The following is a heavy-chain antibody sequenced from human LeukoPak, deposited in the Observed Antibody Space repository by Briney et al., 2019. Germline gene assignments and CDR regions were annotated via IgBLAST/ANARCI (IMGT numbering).Heavy chain of an antibody. CDR1: GGSLSGYY. J-gene: IGHJ4*02. CDR3: ARDISAVTTGDY. Sequence: PSETLSLTCVVYGGSLSGYYWSWIRQSPGKGLEWIGEINHSGSTTYNPSLTSRVTISVDTSKNQFSLTLSSVTAADTAVYYCARDISAVTTGDYWGQGTLVTVSS. V-gene: IGHV4-34*01. D-gene: IGHD4-17*01. CDR2: INHSGST.